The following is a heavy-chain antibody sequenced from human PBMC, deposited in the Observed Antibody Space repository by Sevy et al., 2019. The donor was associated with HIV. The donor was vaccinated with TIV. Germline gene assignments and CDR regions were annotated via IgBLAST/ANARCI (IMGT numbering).Heavy chain of an antibody. J-gene: IGHJ4*02. CDR2: IIPIFGTA. V-gene: IGHV1-69*01. CDR1: GGTFSSYA. D-gene: IGHD3-22*01. CDR3: ARSLYDSSGYPSLDY. Sequence: KISCKASGGTFSSYAISWVRQAPGQGLEWMGGIIPIFGTANYAQKFQGRVTITADESTSTAYMELSSLRSEDTAVYYCARSLYDSSGYPSLDYWGQGTLVTVSS.